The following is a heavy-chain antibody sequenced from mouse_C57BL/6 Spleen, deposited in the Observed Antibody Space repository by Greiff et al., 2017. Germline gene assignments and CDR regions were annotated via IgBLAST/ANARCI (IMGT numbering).Heavy chain of an antibody. CDR2: INPSNGGT. CDR3: ARGTRGGFAY. D-gene: IGHD3-1*01. J-gene: IGHJ3*01. CDR1: GYTFTSYW. Sequence: VQLQQPGPELVKPGASVKLSCKASGYTFTSYWMHWVKQRPGQGLEWIGNINPSNGGTNYNEKFKGKATLTVDKSSSTASLQLYSLTAEDAAFYYCARGTRGGFAYWGQGTLVTVSA. V-gene: IGHV1-53*01.